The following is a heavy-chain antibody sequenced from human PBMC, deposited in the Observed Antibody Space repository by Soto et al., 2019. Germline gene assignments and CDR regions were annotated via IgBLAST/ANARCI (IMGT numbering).Heavy chain of an antibody. V-gene: IGHV3-21*01. Sequence: EVQLVESGGGLVKPGGSLRVSCAASGFTFSNYNMIWVRQAPGKGLEWVASISGSGSYIYYADSVRGRFTISRDNANKSLFLEMNALRAEDTAVYFYARDLRGLYGPWGQGTVVTVSS. CDR1: GFTFSNYN. D-gene: IGHD4-17*01. J-gene: IGHJ3*01. CDR2: ISGSGSYI. CDR3: ARDLRGLYGP.